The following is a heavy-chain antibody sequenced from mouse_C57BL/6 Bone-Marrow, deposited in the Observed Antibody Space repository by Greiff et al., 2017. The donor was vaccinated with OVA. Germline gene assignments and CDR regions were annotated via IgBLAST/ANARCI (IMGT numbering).Heavy chain of an antibody. CDR1: GFSLTSYG. J-gene: IGHJ1*03. D-gene: IGHD2-5*01. Sequence: QVQLKESGPGLVQPSQSLSITCTVSGFSLTSYGVHWVRQSPGKGLEWLGVIWSGGSTDYNAAFISRLSISKDNSKSQVFFKMNSLQADDTAIYYCARKDSNYRYFDVWGTGTTVTVSS. V-gene: IGHV2-2*01. CDR3: ARKDSNYRYFDV. CDR2: IWSGGST.